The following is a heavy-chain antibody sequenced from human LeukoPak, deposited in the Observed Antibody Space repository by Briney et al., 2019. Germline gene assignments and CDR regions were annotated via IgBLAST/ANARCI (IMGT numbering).Heavy chain of an antibody. CDR2: IYSGGST. J-gene: IGHJ4*02. CDR3: ARRRYSYGGYYFDY. D-gene: IGHD5-18*01. V-gene: IGHV3-66*02. CDR1: GFTVSSNY. Sequence: GGSLRLSCAASGFTVSSNYMSWVRQAPGKGLEWVSVIYSGGSTYYADSVKGRFTISRDNSKNTLYLQMNSLRAEDTAVYYCARRRYSYGGYYFDYWGQGTLVTVSS.